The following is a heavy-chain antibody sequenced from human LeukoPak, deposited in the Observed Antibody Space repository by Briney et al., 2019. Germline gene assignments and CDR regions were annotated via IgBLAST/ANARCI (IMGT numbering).Heavy chain of an antibody. CDR3: ARHLSGVTGYTYGRGIDY. V-gene: IGHV3-11*01. CDR2: ISTSSNTI. CDR1: GFNFSDYY. D-gene: IGHD5-18*01. J-gene: IGHJ4*02. Sequence: GGSLRLSCEASGFNFSDYYMSWIRRAPGKGLEWLSYISTSSNTIYYAESVKGRFTISRDNAKNSLYLQMNSLRAEDTAVYYCARHLSGVTGYTYGRGIDYWGQGTLVTVSS.